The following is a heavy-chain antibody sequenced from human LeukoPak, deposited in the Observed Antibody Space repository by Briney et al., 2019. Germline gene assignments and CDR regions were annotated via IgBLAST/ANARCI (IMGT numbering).Heavy chain of an antibody. Sequence: GGSLRLSCAASGFTVSSNYMSWVRQAPGKGLEWVAVISYDGSNKYYADSVKGRFTISRDNSKNTLYLQMNSLRAEDTAVYYCAKDLPRYSSSWPDYYYYGMDVWGQGTTVTVSS. CDR3: AKDLPRYSSSWPDYYYYGMDV. J-gene: IGHJ6*02. D-gene: IGHD6-13*01. V-gene: IGHV3-30*18. CDR1: GFTVSSNY. CDR2: ISYDGSNK.